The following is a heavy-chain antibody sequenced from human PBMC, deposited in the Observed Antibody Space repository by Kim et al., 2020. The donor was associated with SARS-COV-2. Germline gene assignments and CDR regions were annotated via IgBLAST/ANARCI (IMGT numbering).Heavy chain of an antibody. Sequence: GGSLRLSCAASGFTVSSNYMSWVRQAPGKGLEWVSVIYSGGSTYYADSVKGRFTISRHNSKNTLYLQMNSLRAEDTAVYYCARDVIIAAAGSYYYYGMDVWGQGTTVTVSS. V-gene: IGHV3-53*04. CDR2: IYSGGST. CDR3: ARDVIIAAAGSYYYYGMDV. CDR1: GFTVSSNY. D-gene: IGHD6-13*01. J-gene: IGHJ6*02.